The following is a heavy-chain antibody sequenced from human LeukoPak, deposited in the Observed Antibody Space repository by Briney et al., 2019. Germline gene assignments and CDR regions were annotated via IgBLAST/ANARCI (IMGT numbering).Heavy chain of an antibody. D-gene: IGHD1-20*01. CDR3: GRQGAITARRTHYYAMDV. V-gene: IGHV4-39*01. CDR1: GGLISSSGNFY. CDR2: VYYTGYS. J-gene: IGHJ6*02. Sequence: SETLSLTCSVSGGLISSSGNFYWGWIRQVPGKGLAWIGSVYYTGYSYDNTSLKSRVTVSVDTSKNQFSLKLNSVTAADTAIYYCGRQGAITARRTHYYAMDVWGPGTTVTVSS.